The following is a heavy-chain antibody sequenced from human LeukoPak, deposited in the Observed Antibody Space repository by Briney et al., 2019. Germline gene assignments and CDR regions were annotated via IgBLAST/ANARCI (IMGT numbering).Heavy chain of an antibody. CDR2: ISSSSSYI. J-gene: IGHJ5*02. V-gene: IGHV3-21*01. Sequence: GGSLRLSCAASGFTFSSYSMNWVRQAPGKGLEWVSSISSSSSYIYYADSVKGRFTISRDNAKNSLYLQMNSLRAEDTAVYYCARDAGGRYYDPNWFDPWGQGTLVTVSS. CDR1: GFTFSSYS. CDR3: ARDAGGRYYDPNWFDP. D-gene: IGHD3-22*01.